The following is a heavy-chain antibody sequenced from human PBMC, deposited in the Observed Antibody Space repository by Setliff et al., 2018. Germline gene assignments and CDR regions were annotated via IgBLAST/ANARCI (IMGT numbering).Heavy chain of an antibody. V-gene: IGHV4-39*07. D-gene: IGHD3-10*01. CDR2: IYQNGIT. Sequence: PSETLSLTCSVSGASISTTYYYWDWIRQSPEKGLEWIGTIYQNGITYYNPSVKSRVTISVDKSKNQFSLSLRSVTAADTAVYYCATDGPVLNGDYISWGQGTQVTVSS. J-gene: IGHJ5*02. CDR3: ATDGPVLNGDYIS. CDR1: GASISTTYYY.